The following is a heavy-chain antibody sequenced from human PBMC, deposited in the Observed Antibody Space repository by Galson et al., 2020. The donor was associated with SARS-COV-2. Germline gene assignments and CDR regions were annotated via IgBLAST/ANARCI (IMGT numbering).Heavy chain of an antibody. CDR1: GFTFRNYN. CDR3: ARSLTATTTTGFDY. J-gene: IGHJ4*02. D-gene: IGHD2-8*02. Sequence: GGSLRLSCVASGFTFRNYNINWVRQAPGKGLEWVSSISGIGHDIYYLGSVKGRFTISRDNAKNTLYLQMNNLRAEDTAVYYCARSLTATTTTGFDYWGKGALVTVSS. CDR2: ISGIGHDI. V-gene: IGHV3-21*01.